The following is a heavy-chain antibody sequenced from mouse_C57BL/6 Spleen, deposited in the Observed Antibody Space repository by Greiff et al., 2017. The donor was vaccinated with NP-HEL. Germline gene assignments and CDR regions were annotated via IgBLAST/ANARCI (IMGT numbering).Heavy chain of an antibody. J-gene: IGHJ2*01. CDR3: ARHSVYFDY. CDR2: ISGGGGNT. Sequence: DVQLVESGGGLVKPGGSLKLSCAASGFTFSSYTMSWVRQTPEKRLEWVATISGGGGNTYYPDSVKGRFTISRDNAKNTLYLQMSSLRSEDTALYYYARHSVYFDYWGQGTTLTVSS. CDR1: GFTFSSYT. V-gene: IGHV5-9*01.